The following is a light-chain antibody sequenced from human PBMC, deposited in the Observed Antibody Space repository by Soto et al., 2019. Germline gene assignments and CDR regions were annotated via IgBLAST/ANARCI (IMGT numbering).Light chain of an antibody. CDR3: QQYGSSPWT. V-gene: IGKV3-20*01. J-gene: IGKJ1*01. CDR1: QSVSSSY. CDR2: GAS. Sequence: EIVLTQSPGTLSLSPGERATLSCRASQSVSSSYLAWYQQKPGQAPRLLIYGASSRATGIPVRFSGSGSVTEFTLPISRVEPEDFAVFYCQQYGSSPWTFGQESKVEIK.